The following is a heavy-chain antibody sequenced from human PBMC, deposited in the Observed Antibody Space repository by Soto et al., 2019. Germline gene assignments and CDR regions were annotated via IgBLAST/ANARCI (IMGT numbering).Heavy chain of an antibody. CDR1: GFTFSSYD. V-gene: IGHV3-13*01. CDR2: IGTAGDT. CDR3: ARDPNIVLVPAALRSYYYYGMDV. Sequence: PGGSLRLSCAASGFTFSSYDMHWVRQATGKGLEWVSAIGTAGDTFYPGSVKGRFTISRDNAKNSLYLQMNSLRAEDTAVYYCARDPNIVLVPAALRSYYYYGMDVWGQGTTVTVSS. J-gene: IGHJ6*02. D-gene: IGHD2-2*01.